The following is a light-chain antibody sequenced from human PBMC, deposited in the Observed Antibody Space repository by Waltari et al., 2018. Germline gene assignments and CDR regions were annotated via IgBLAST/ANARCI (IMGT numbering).Light chain of an antibody. CDR1: QSISYS. CDR3: QQYNRYSS. V-gene: IGKV1-5*03. J-gene: IGKJ5*01. Sequence: DIKMAQSPSTLSASVGDRVPITCRASQSISYSLAWYQQKPGKAPKLLIYKASTLEGGVPSRFSGSGSGTEFTLTITSLQPDDFATYYCQQYNRYSSFGQGTRLEI. CDR2: KAS.